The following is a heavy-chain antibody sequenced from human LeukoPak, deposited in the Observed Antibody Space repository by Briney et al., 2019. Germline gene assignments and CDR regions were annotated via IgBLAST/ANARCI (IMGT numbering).Heavy chain of an antibody. CDR2: IYYSGST. CDR3: ARQASSSLLDY. Sequence: SETLSLTCTVSGGSISSSSYSWGWIRQPPGKGLEWIGSIYYSGSTYYNPSLKSRVTISVDTSKNQFSLKLSSVTAADTAVYYCARQASSSLLDYWGQGTLVTVSS. V-gene: IGHV4-39*01. CDR1: GGSISSSSYS. D-gene: IGHD6-6*01. J-gene: IGHJ4*02.